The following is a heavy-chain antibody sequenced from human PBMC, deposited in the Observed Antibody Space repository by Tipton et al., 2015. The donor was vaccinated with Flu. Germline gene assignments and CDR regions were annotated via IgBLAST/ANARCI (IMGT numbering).Heavy chain of an antibody. J-gene: IGHJ4*02. V-gene: IGHV4-59*07. Sequence: TLSLTCSVSGGSINSSYWSWIRQSPGKGLEWIGNIQYSGHTNYSPSLKSRVTIAVDTSKNQFSLQLSSVAAADTAVYYCARHVDRSWILEFWGQGTLVTVSS. CDR3: ARHVDRSWILEF. CDR1: GGSINSSY. D-gene: IGHD2-2*03. CDR2: IQYSGHT.